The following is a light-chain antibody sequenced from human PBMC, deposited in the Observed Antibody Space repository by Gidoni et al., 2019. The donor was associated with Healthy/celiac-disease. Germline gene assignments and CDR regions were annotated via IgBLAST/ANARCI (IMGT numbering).Light chain of an antibody. V-gene: IGKV1-5*01. CDR1: PSISSW. J-gene: IGKJ1*01. Sequence: DIQMTQSPSTLSASVGDRVPITCRASPSISSWLAWYQQKPGKAPKLLIYDASSLESGVPSRFSGSGSGTEFTLTISSLQPDDFATYYCQQYNSYPWTFXXXTKVEIK. CDR3: QQYNSYPWT. CDR2: DAS.